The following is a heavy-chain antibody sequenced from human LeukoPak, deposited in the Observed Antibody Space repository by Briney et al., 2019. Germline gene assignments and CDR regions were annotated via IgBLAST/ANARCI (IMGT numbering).Heavy chain of an antibody. CDR3: ARVKGGTYYDSSFDY. Sequence: SETLSLTCTVSGGSISSGGYYWSWIRQHPGKGLEWIGYIYYSGSTYYNPSLKSRVTISVDTSKNQFSLKLSSVTAADTAAYNCARVKGGTYYDSSFDYWGQGTLVTVSS. J-gene: IGHJ4*02. D-gene: IGHD3-22*01. CDR2: IYYSGST. CDR1: GGSISSGGYY. V-gene: IGHV4-31*03.